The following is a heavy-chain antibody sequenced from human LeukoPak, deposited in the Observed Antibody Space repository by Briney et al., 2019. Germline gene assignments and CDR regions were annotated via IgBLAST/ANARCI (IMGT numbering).Heavy chain of an antibody. J-gene: IGHJ4*02. CDR1: GGSISSDY. CDR2: IYYSGTT. V-gene: IGHV4-59*01. D-gene: IGHD3-22*01. Sequence: SETLSLTCSVSGGSISSDYWSWIRQPPGKGLEWIGYIYYSGTTNYNPSLKSRVTISVDTSKNQFSLKLSSVTAADTAVYYCAREGYSSGYYYFDYWGQGTLVTVSS. CDR3: AREGYSSGYYYFDY.